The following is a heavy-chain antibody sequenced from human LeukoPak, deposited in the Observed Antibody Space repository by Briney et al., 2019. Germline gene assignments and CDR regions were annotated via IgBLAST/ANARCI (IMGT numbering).Heavy chain of an antibody. CDR3: AGTSIAAAGIVDY. CDR2: TYYRSKWYN. J-gene: IGHJ4*02. Sequence: SQTLSLTCAISGDSVSINSAAWNWIRQSPPRGLEWLGRTYYRSKWYNDYAVSVKSRITINPDTSKNQFSLQLNSVTPEDTAVYYCAGTSIAAAGIVDYWGQGTLVTVSS. CDR1: GDSVSINSAA. D-gene: IGHD6-13*01. V-gene: IGHV6-1*01.